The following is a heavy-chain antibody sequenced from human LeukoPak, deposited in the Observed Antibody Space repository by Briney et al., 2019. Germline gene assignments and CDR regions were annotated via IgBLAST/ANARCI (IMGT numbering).Heavy chain of an antibody. CDR1: GFTFSSYS. D-gene: IGHD6-6*01. Sequence: SGGSLRLSCAASGFTFSSYSMNWVRQAPGKGLEWVSYISSSSSTIYYAESVKGRFTISRDNAKNSLYLQMNSLRAEDTAVYYCAREWSSSSGKAFDYWGQGTLVTVSS. CDR3: AREWSSSSGKAFDY. V-gene: IGHV3-48*04. J-gene: IGHJ4*02. CDR2: ISSSSSTI.